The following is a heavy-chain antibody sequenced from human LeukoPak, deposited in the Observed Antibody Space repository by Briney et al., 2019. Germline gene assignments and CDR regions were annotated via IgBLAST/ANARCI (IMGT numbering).Heavy chain of an antibody. CDR1: GGSISSYY. Sequence: PSETLSPTCTVSGGSISSYYWSWIRQPPGKGLEWIGHIYYSGSTNYNPSLKSRVTISVDTSKNQFSLKLSSVTAADTAVYYCARDLVGYDLWSGYLDYYGMDVWGQGTTVTVSS. V-gene: IGHV4-59*01. D-gene: IGHD3-3*01. CDR2: IYYSGST. CDR3: ARDLVGYDLWSGYLDYYGMDV. J-gene: IGHJ6*02.